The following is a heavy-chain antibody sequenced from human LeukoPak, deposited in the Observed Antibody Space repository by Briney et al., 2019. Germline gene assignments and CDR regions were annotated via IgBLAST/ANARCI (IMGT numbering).Heavy chain of an antibody. CDR3: ARYNSMFRGVTTSDY. D-gene: IGHD3-10*01. J-gene: IGHJ4*02. Sequence: ASVKVSCKASGYTFTNYGSNWVRQAPGQGLEWMGNSAYNGNTNYAQKFQDRVTMTTDTSTSTAYMELRSLRSDDTAVYYCARYNSMFRGVTTSDYWGQGTLVTVSS. V-gene: IGHV1-18*01. CDR2: NSAYNGNT. CDR1: GYTFTNYG.